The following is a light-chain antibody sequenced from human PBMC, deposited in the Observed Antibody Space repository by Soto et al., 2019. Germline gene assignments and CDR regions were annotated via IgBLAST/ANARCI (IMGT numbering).Light chain of an antibody. J-gene: IGLJ2*01. CDR1: SSDVGGYSY. V-gene: IGLV2-8*01. CDR3: SSYGGSNNLV. Sequence: QSVLTQPPSASGSPGQSVTISCTGASSDVGGYSYVSWYQQHPGKAPKLMIYEVSKRPSGVPDRFSGSKSGNTASLTVSGLQAEDEGDYYCSSYGGSNNLVFGGGTKLTVL. CDR2: EVS.